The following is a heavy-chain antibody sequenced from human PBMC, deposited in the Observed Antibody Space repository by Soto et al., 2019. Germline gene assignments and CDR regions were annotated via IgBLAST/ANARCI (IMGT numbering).Heavy chain of an antibody. V-gene: IGHV3-15*01. J-gene: IGHJ4*02. D-gene: IGHD3-10*01. Sequence: EVQLVESGGGLVKPGGSLRLSCAASGFTFSNAWMSWVRQATGKGLEWVGRIKRKGDGGKTDYAAPVRSRFTISRDDSKNTLYLQMNSLKTDETPVYYCTTTDGSGGWGQGTLVTVSS. CDR2: IKRKGDGGKT. CDR3: TTTDGSGG. CDR1: GFTFSNAW.